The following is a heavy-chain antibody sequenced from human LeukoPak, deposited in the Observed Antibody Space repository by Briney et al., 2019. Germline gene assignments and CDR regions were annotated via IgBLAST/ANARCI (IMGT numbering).Heavy chain of an antibody. J-gene: IGHJ5*02. CDR2: INHSGST. Sequence: SETLSLTCAVYGGSFSGYYWSWIRQPPGKGLEWIGEINHSGSTNYNPSLKSRVTISVDTSKNQFSLKLSSVTAADTAVYYCARQTIKYSSSWYDWFDPWGQGTLVTVSS. CDR3: ARQTIKYSSSWYDWFDP. D-gene: IGHD6-13*01. CDR1: GGSFSGYY. V-gene: IGHV4-34*01.